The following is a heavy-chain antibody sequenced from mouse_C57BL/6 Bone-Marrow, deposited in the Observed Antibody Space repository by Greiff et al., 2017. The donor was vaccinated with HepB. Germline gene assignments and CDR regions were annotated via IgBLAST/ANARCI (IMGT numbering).Heavy chain of an antibody. J-gene: IGHJ2*01. Sequence: EVKLMESGEGLVKPGGSLKLSCAASGFTFSSYAMSWVRQTPEKRLEWVAYISSGGDYIYYADTVKGRFTISRDNARNTLYLQMSSLKSEDTAMYYCTRVDGYYKDFDYWGQGTTLTVSS. CDR2: ISSGGDYI. CDR3: TRVDGYYKDFDY. V-gene: IGHV5-9-1*02. D-gene: IGHD2-3*01. CDR1: GFTFSSYA.